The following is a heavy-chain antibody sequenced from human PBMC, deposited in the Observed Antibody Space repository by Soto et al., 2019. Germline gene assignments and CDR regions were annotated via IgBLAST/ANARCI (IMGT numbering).Heavy chain of an antibody. J-gene: IGHJ3*02. CDR3: ARPNSVGDYNLIYGNAFDI. CDR1: GYTFTSYD. V-gene: IGHV1-8*01. CDR2: MNPNSGNT. Sequence: ASVKVSCKASGYTFTSYDINWVRQATGQGLEWMGWMNPNSGNTGYAQKFQGRVTMTRNTSISTAYMELSSLRSEDTAVYYCARPNSVGDYNLIYGNAFDIWGQGTMVTVSS. D-gene: IGHD4-17*01.